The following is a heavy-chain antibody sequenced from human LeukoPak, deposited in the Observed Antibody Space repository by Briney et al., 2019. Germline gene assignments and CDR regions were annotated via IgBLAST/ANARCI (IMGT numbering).Heavy chain of an antibody. V-gene: IGHV4-59*01. J-gene: IGHJ5*02. Sequence: PSETLSLTCTVSGGSISSYYWSWIRQPPGKGLEWIGYIYYSGSTNYNPSLKSRVTISVDTSKNQFSLKLSSVTAADTAVYYCARQYCTGNSCQVGGHWFDPWGQGTLVTVSS. CDR2: IYYSGST. CDR3: ARQYCTGNSCQVGGHWFDP. D-gene: IGHD2-2*01. CDR1: GGSISSYY.